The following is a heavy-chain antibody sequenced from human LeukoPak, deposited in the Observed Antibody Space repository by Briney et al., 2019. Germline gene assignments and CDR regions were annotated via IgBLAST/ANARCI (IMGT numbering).Heavy chain of an antibody. V-gene: IGHV3-11*05. Sequence: GGSLRLSCAASGFIFSDYYMSWIRQAPGKGLEWVSYISSSSAYTKYADSVKGRFTISRDNDKNSLYLQMDSLRAEDTAVYYCARGGYYGSGSFPDYWGQGTLVTVSS. CDR3: ARGGYYGSGSFPDY. CDR2: ISSSSAYT. J-gene: IGHJ4*02. CDR1: GFIFSDYY. D-gene: IGHD3-10*01.